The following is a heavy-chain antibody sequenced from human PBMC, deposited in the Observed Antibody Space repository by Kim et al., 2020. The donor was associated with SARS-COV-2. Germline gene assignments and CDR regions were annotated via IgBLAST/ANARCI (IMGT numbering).Heavy chain of an antibody. CDR3: ATESMS. D-gene: IGHD3-22*01. V-gene: IGHV3-53*01. J-gene: IGHJ4*02. CDR2: YSGGST. Sequence: YSGGSTYYADSVKGRFTISSDNSKTTLYLQMNSLRAEDTAVYYCATESMSGGQGTLVTVSS.